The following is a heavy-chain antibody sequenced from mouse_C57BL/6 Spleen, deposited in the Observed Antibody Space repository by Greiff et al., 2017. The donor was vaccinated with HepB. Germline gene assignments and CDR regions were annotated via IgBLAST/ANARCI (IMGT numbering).Heavy chain of an antibody. J-gene: IGHJ2*01. CDR1: GYTFTDYY. V-gene: IGHV1-76*01. CDR2: IYPGSGNT. Sequence: VQGVESGAELVRPGASVKLSCKASGYTFTDYYINWVKQRPGQGLEWIARIYPGSGNTYYNEKFKGKATLTAEKSSSTAYMQLSSLTSEDSAVYFCARGHYGSSSNFDYWGQGTTLTVSS. CDR3: ARGHYGSSSNFDY. D-gene: IGHD1-1*01.